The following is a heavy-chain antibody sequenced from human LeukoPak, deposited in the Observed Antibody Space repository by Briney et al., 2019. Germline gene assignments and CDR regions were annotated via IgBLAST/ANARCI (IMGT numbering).Heavy chain of an antibody. CDR3: AATKTYYYYMDV. J-gene: IGHJ6*03. CDR2: IYTSGST. Sequence: SETLSLTCTVSGGSISSYYWSWIRQPAGKGLEWIGRIYTSGSTNYNPSLKSRVTMSVDTSKNQFSLRLSSVTAADTAVYYCAATKTYYYYMDVWGKGTTVTVSS. D-gene: IGHD5-12*01. CDR1: GGSISSYY. V-gene: IGHV4-4*07.